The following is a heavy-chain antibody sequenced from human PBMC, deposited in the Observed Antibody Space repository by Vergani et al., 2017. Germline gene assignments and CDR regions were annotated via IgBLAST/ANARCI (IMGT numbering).Heavy chain of an antibody. Sequence: VQLVESGGGVVQPGRSLRLSCAASGFTFSSYAMHWVRQAPGKGLEWVAVISYDGSNKYYADSVKGRFTISRDNSKNTLYLQMNSLRAEDTAVYYCAKDLTPYYGSGSYRYWGQGTLVTVSS. V-gene: IGHV3-30-3*01. J-gene: IGHJ4*02. D-gene: IGHD3-10*01. CDR3: AKDLTPYYGSGSYRY. CDR2: ISYDGSNK. CDR1: GFTFSSYA.